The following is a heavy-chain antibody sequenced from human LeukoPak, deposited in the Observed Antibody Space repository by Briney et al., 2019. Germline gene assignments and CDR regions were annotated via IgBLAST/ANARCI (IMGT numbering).Heavy chain of an antibody. CDR3: ARENYNSGSYYDY. CDR2: IYYTRST. J-gene: IGHJ4*02. D-gene: IGHD3-10*01. CDR1: SGSISSYY. Sequence: KSSETLSLTCTVSSGSISSYYWSWIRQPPGKGLEWIGYIYYTRSTNYNPSLKSRVTISVDTSKNQFSLKLSSVTAADTAVYYCARENYNSGSYYDYWGQGALVTVSS. V-gene: IGHV4-59*01.